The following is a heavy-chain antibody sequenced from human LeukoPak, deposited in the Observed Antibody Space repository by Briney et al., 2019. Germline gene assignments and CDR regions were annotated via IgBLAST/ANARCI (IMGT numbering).Heavy chain of an antibody. CDR2: ISDSGGST. J-gene: IGHJ4*02. Sequence: GGSLRLSCAASGFTFSSYAMSWVRQTPGKGLEWVSGISDSGGSTYYADSVKGRFTISRDNSKNTLFLQMNSLRAEDTAVYYCARDQGYSYGHSFDYWGQGTLVTVSS. D-gene: IGHD5-18*01. V-gene: IGHV3-23*01. CDR3: ARDQGYSYGHSFDY. CDR1: GFTFSSYA.